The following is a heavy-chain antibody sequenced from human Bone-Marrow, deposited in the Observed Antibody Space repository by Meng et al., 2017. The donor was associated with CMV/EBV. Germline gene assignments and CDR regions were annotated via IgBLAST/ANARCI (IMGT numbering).Heavy chain of an antibody. D-gene: IGHD2-2*02. J-gene: IGHJ6*02. CDR1: GYTFTSYG. V-gene: IGHV1-18*01. CDR2: ISAYNGNT. Sequence: ASVKVSCKASGYTFTSYGISWVRQAPGQGLEWMGWISAYNGNTNYAQKFQGRVTMTTDTSTSTAYMELRSLRSDDTAVYYCARGPVLDIVVVPAAIDYYGMDVWGHGTKVTVSS. CDR3: ARGPVLDIVVVPAAIDYYGMDV.